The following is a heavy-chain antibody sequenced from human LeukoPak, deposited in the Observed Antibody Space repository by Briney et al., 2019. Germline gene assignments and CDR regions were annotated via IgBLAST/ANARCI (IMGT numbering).Heavy chain of an antibody. J-gene: IGHJ6*03. Sequence: PSETLSLTCTVSGGSISSSSYYWGWIRQPPGKGLEWIGSIYYSGSTYYNPSLKSRVTISVDTSKNQFSLKLSSVTAADTAVYYCAGGDSTHYYYYYYMDVWGKGTTVTVSS. D-gene: IGHD2/OR15-2a*01. CDR1: GGSISSSSYY. V-gene: IGHV4-39*07. CDR2: IYYSGST. CDR3: AGGDSTHYYYYYYMDV.